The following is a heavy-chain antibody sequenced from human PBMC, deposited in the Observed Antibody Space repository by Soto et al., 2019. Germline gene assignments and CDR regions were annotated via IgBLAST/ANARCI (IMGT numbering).Heavy chain of an antibody. V-gene: IGHV3-66*01. D-gene: IGHD3-3*01. CDR1: GFTVSSNY. CDR3: ASSYYDFWSGRTYYYYYMDV. CDR2: IYSGGST. Sequence: GGSLRLSCAASGFTVSSNYMSWVRQAPGKGLERVSVIYSGGSTYYADSVKGRFTISRDNSKNTLYLQMNSLRAEDTAVYYCASSYYDFWSGRTYYYYYMDVWGKGTTVTVSS. J-gene: IGHJ6*03.